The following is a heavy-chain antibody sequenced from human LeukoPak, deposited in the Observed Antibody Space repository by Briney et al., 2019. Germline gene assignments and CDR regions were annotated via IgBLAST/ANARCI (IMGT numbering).Heavy chain of an antibody. Sequence: PGGSLRLSCAASGFTFDDYAMHWVRQAPGKGLEWVSGISWNSGSIGYADSVKGRFTISRDNAKNSLYLQMNSLRAEDTALYYCAKDIWAGDCSSTSCSSVFDYWGQGTLVNVSS. CDR2: ISWNSGSI. CDR3: AKDIWAGDCSSTSCSSVFDY. CDR1: GFTFDDYA. D-gene: IGHD2-2*01. J-gene: IGHJ4*02. V-gene: IGHV3-9*01.